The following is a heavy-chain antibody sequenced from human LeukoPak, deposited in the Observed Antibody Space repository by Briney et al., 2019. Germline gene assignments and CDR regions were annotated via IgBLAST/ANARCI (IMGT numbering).Heavy chain of an antibody. J-gene: IGHJ4*02. V-gene: IGHV3-30*04. CDR1: GFTFSSYA. CDR3: AKKGPTMIPGNYFDY. D-gene: IGHD3-22*01. Sequence: GGSLRLSCAASGFTFSSYAMHWVRQAPGKGLEWVAVISYDGSNKYYADSVKGRFTISRDNSKNTLHLQMNSLRAEDTAVYYCAKKGPTMIPGNYFDYWGQGTLVTVSS. CDR2: ISYDGSNK.